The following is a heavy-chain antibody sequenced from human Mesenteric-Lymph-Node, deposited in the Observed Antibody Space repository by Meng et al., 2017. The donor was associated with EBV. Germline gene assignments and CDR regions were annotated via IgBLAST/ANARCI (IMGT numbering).Heavy chain of an antibody. CDR3: ARQRSDSRLFDY. Sequence: QVRLQRWGAGLLKLSETLSLICAFYGGSFSAYYWTWIRQPPGKGLEWIGEINHSGSTIYNPSLKSRVTMSVDTSKSQFSLKLSSVTAADTAVYFCARQRSDSRLFDYWGQGTLVTVSS. CDR1: GGSFSAYY. J-gene: IGHJ4*01. V-gene: IGHV4-34*01. D-gene: IGHD4-11*01. CDR2: INHSGST.